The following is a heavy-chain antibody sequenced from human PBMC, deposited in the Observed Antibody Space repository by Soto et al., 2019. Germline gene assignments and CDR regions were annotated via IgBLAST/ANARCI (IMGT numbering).Heavy chain of an antibody. V-gene: IGHV5-51*01. D-gene: IGHD3-22*01. CDR2: IYPGDSDT. J-gene: IGHJ4*02. Sequence: LGESLKISCKGSGYIFTTYWIAWVRQMPGKGLEWMGLIYPGDSDTRYSPSFQGQVTISVDKSTCTAYLQWSSLEASDTAMYYCARSYYDSDGYYYDMDYWGQGTLVTVSS. CDR3: ARSYYDSDGYYYDMDY. CDR1: GYIFTTYW.